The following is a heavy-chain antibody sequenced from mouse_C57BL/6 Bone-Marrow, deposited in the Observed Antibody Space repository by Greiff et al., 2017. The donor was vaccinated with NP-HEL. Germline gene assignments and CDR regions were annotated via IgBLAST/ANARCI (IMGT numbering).Heavy chain of an antibody. CDR3: ARGGIYDGYYVPFAY. CDR1: GYTFTDHT. V-gene: IGHV1-78*01. D-gene: IGHD2-3*01. Sequence: QVQLQQSDAELVKPGASVKISCKVSGYTFTDHTIHWMKQRPEQGLEWIGYIYPRDGSTKYNEKFKGKATLTADKSSSTAYMQLNSLTSEDSAVYFCARGGIYDGYYVPFAYWGQGTLVTVSA. J-gene: IGHJ3*01. CDR2: IYPRDGST.